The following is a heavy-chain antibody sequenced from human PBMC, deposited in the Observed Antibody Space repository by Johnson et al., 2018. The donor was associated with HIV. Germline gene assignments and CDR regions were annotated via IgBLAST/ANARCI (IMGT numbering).Heavy chain of an antibody. CDR1: GFSVDDYG. V-gene: IGHV3-20*04. D-gene: IGHD7-27*01. J-gene: IGHJ3*02. Sequence: VQLVESGGGVVRPGGSLRLSCEGSGFSVDDYGMSWVRQAPGKGLEWVSGVNWNGVSTNYADSVKGRFSIFRDNVQNSLYLQMASLRDADTDVYYGARDPSTQDSRLTGDFGSFDIWGQGTMVTVSS. CDR2: VNWNGVST. CDR3: ARDPSTQDSRLTGDFGSFDI.